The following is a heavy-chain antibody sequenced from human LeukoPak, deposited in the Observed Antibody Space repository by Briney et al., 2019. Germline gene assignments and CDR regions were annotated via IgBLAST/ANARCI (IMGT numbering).Heavy chain of an antibody. J-gene: IGHJ4*02. V-gene: IGHV3-21*01. CDR1: GFSFTTYS. D-gene: IGHD5-24*01. CDR3: ARDGGWLQYIDY. CDR2: ISSSNSFI. Sequence: TGGSLRLSCAASGFSFTTYSMNWVRQAPGKELEGVSSISSSNSFIYYADSVKGRFTISRDNAKNSLYLQMNSLRAEDTAVYYCARDGGWLQYIDYWGQGNLVTVSS.